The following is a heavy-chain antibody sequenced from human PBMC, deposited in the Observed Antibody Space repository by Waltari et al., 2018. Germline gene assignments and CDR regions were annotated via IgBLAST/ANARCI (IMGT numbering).Heavy chain of an antibody. CDR3: ARVPQSYSEDY. D-gene: IGHD3-3*01. CDR1: GFTFSSYS. J-gene: IGHJ4*02. V-gene: IGHV3-48*01. Sequence: VQLVESGGGLVQPGGSLRLSCAASGFTFSSYSMNWVRQAPGKGLEWVSYISSSSSTIYYADSVKGRFTISRDNAKNSLYLQMNSLRAEDTAVYYCARVPQSYSEDYWGQGTLVTVSS. CDR2: ISSSSSTI.